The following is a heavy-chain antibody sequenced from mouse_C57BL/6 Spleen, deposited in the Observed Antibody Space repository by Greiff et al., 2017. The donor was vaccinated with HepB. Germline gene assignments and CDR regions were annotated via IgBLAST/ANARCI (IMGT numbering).Heavy chain of an antibody. D-gene: IGHD2-3*01. J-gene: IGHJ3*01. CDR2: ISSGGSYT. CDR1: GFTFSSYG. CDR3: ARDGGDGSLSAWFAY. Sequence: DVQLVESGGDLVKPGGSLKLSCAASGFTFSSYGMSWVRQTPDKRLEWVATISSGGSYTYYPDSVKGRFTISRDNAKNTLYLQMSSLKSEDTAMYYCARDGGDGSLSAWFAYWGQGTLVTVSA. V-gene: IGHV5-6*01.